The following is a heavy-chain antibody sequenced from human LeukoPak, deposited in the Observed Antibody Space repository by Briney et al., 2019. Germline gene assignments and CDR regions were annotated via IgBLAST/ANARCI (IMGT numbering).Heavy chain of an antibody. CDR1: GYSFTSYW. CDR3: ARTLVGARRRGFDY. V-gene: IGHV5-51*01. Sequence: GESLKISCKGSGYSFTSYWSGWVRQMPGKGQEWMGIIYPGDSDTRYSPSFQGQVTISADKSIRTDYLQWSSLKALDTGMYYCARTLVGARRRGFDYWGQGTLVTVSS. D-gene: IGHD1-26*01. J-gene: IGHJ4*02. CDR2: IYPGDSDT.